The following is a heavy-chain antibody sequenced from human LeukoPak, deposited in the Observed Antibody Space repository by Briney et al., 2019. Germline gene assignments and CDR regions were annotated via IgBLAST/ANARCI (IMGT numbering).Heavy chain of an antibody. Sequence: GGSLRLSCAASGFTFSNYMMHRVRQAPGKGLVWVSRIKSDGITITYADSVKGRFTISRDNAKNTLYLQMNSLRAEDTAVYYCAKLWQLDYFGYWGQGTLVTVSS. CDR2: IKSDGITI. CDR1: GFTFSNYM. J-gene: IGHJ4*02. V-gene: IGHV3-74*01. D-gene: IGHD6-13*01. CDR3: AKLWQLDYFGY.